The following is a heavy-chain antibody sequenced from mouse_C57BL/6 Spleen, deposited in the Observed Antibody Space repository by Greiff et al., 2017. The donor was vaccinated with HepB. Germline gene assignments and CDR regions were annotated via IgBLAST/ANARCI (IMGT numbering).Heavy chain of an antibody. J-gene: IGHJ3*01. CDR3: TRGVLDSSGAWFAY. D-gene: IGHD3-2*02. CDR1: GYTFTSYW. CDR2: IYPGNSDT. Sequence: EVQLQQSGTVLARPGASVKMSCKTSGYTFTSYWMHWVKQRPGQGLEWIGAIYPGNSDTSYTQKFKGKAKLTAVTSASTAYMELSSLTNEDSAVYYCTRGVLDSSGAWFAYWGQGTLVTVSA. V-gene: IGHV1-5*01.